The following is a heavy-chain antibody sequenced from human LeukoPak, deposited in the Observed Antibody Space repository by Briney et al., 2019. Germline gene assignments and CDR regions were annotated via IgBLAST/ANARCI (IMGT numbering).Heavy chain of an antibody. V-gene: IGHV3-23*01. Sequence: PGGSLRLSCAASGFTFSSYAMSWVRQAPGKGLEWVSGISGSGGSTYYADSVKGRFTISRDNSKNTLYLQMNSLRAEDTAIYYCAKDLRSGWYPYYFDCGGQGTLVTVSS. CDR3: AKDLRSGWYPYYFDC. J-gene: IGHJ4*02. CDR1: GFTFSSYA. CDR2: ISGSGGST. D-gene: IGHD6-19*01.